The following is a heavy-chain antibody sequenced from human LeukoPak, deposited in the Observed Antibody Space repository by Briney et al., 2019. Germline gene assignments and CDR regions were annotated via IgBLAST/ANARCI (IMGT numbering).Heavy chain of an antibody. CDR1: GFTFSHYW. CDR2: IWYDGSNK. CDR3: ARERGQQLAPGYFQH. J-gene: IGHJ1*01. D-gene: IGHD6-13*01. Sequence: GGSLRLSCTASGFTFSHYWMHWVRQAPGKGLEWVAVIWYDGSNKYYADSVKGRFTISRDNSKNTLYLQMNSLRAEDTAVYYCARERGQQLAPGYFQHWGQGTLVTVSS. V-gene: IGHV3-33*08.